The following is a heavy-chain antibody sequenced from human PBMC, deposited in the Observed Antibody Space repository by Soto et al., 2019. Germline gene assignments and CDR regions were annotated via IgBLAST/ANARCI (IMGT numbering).Heavy chain of an antibody. Sequence: QVQLVQSGAEVRKPGSSVKVSCEASGGSFISYIFTWVRQAPGQGLEWMGRSIPIQGRADYALKFQDRVTITAERSTQTVYIELRSLRPEDRALYYCAKSLVFVDHAYMDVWGKGTTVTFSS. V-gene: IGHV1-69*02. D-gene: IGHD2-21*01. CDR3: AKSLVFVDHAYMDV. CDR2: SIPIQGRA. J-gene: IGHJ6*03. CDR1: GGSFISYI.